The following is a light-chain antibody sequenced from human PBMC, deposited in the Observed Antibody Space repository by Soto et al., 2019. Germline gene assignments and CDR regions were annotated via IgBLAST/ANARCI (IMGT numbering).Light chain of an antibody. CDR2: DAS. CDR3: QQRSNWPPGRT. J-gene: IGKJ1*01. V-gene: IGKV3-11*01. Sequence: EIVLTQSPATLSLSPGERATLSCRASQSVSSYLAWYQQKPGQAPRLLIYDASNRATGIPARFSGSGSGTDFTLTISSLEPEDFAVYYCQQRSNWPPGRTFGQGTKVKIK. CDR1: QSVSSY.